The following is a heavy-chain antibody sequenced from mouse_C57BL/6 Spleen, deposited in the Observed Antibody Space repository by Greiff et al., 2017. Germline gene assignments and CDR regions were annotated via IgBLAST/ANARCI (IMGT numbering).Heavy chain of an antibody. J-gene: IGHJ1*03. CDR2: IDPSDSYT. Sequence: QVQLKQPGAELVMPGASVKLSCKASGYTFTSYWMHWVKQRPGQGLEWIGEIDPSDSYTNYNQKFKGKSTLTVDKSSSTAYMQLSSLTSEDSAVYYCARPPTLRYFDVWGTGTTVTVSS. CDR3: ARPPTLRYFDV. D-gene: IGHD6-1*01. V-gene: IGHV1-69*01. CDR1: GYTFTSYW.